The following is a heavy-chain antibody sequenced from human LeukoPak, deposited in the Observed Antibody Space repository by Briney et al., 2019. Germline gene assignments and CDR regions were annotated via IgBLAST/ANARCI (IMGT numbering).Heavy chain of an antibody. CDR2: INTNTENQ. CDR1: GYTFTSCA. J-gene: IGHJ6*02. V-gene: IGHV7-4-1*02. D-gene: IGHD6-13*01. CDR3: ARVLRSSSCWDYYYYGGIYF. Sequence: SVKVSCTASGYTFTSCAINRARDPPAQGLEWKGWINTNTENQTYAQGFRGQFVFTLDTSVSTAKLHITSLKSKNTLLYYWARVLRSSSCWDYYYYGGIYFWGQGTTVTVSS.